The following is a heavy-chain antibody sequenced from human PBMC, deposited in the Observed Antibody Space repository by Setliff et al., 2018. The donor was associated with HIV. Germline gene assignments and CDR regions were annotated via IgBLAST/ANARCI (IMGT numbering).Heavy chain of an antibody. CDR2: IHYRGST. Sequence: SETLSLTCAVSGGSINSGGYYWTWIRQHPGMGLGWIGYIHYRGSTYYNPSLKSRVTISVDTSKNQFSLKLSSVTAADTAVYYCARRGDSSSYLYAFEIWGQGTMVTVSS. V-gene: IGHV4-31*11. CDR3: ARRGDSSSYLYAFEI. J-gene: IGHJ3*02. CDR1: GGSINSGGYY. D-gene: IGHD3-22*01.